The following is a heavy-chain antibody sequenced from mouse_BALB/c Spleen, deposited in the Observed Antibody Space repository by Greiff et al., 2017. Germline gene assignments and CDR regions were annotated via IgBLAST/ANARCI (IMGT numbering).Heavy chain of an antibody. J-gene: IGHJ4*01. D-gene: IGHD4-1*01. V-gene: IGHV5-6-3*01. CDR2: INSNGGST. CDR1: GFTFSSYG. Sequence: EVKLMESGGGLVQPGGSLKLSCAASGFTFSSYGMSWVRQTPDKRLELVATINSNGGSTYYPDSVKGRFTISRDNAKNTLYLQMSSLKSEDTAMYYCARAKLGTYAMDYWGQGTSVTVSS. CDR3: ARAKLGTYAMDY.